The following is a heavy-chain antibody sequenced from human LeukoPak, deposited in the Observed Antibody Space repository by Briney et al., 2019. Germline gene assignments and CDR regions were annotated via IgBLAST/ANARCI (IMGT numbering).Heavy chain of an antibody. CDR1: GYTFTGYY. J-gene: IGHJ4*02. Sequence: ASVKVSCKASGYTFTGYYMHWVRQAPGQGLEWMGWINPNSGGTNYAQKFQGRVTMTRDTSISTAYMELSRLRSDDTAVYYCARSIAVAGTKYYFDYWGQGTLVTDSS. CDR2: INPNSGGT. V-gene: IGHV1-2*02. CDR3: ARSIAVAGTKYYFDY. D-gene: IGHD6-19*01.